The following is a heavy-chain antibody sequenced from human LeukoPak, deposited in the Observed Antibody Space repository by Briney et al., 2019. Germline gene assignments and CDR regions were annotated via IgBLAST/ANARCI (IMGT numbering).Heavy chain of an antibody. V-gene: IGHV4-30-2*01. J-gene: IGHJ4*02. CDR3: AREGAGAARGSFDY. Sequence: SETLSLTCTVSGGSISSGGYYWSWIRQPPGKGLEWIGYIYHSGSTYYSPSLKSRVTISVDRSKNQFSLKLSSVTAADTAVYYCAREGAGAARGSFDYWGQGTLVTVSS. CDR1: GGSISSGGYY. CDR2: IYHSGST. D-gene: IGHD1-26*01.